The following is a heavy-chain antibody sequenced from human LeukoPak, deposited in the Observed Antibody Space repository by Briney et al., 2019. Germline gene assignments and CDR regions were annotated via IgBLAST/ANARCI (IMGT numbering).Heavy chain of an antibody. V-gene: IGHV1-18*01. J-gene: IGHJ4*02. D-gene: IGHD2-2*01. CDR2: ISGNNDNP. CDR1: GYTFSNFG. Sequence: ASVKVSFKTSGYTFSNFGINWVRQAPGQGLEWMGWISGNNDNPNYGQKFQGRFTVTTDSPTSTAYMELRNLRFDDTAVYYCARDGTSTDDYWGQGTLVTVSS. CDR3: ARDGTSTDDY.